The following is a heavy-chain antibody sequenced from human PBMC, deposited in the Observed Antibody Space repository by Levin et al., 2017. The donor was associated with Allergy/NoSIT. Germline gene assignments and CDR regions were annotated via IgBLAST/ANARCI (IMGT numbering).Heavy chain of an antibody. V-gene: IGHV1-18*01. CDR2: ISAYNGNT. J-gene: IGHJ6*02. CDR1: GYTFTSYG. Sequence: GESLKISCKASGYTFTSYGISWVRQAPGQGLEWMGWISAYNGNTNYAQKLQGRVTMTTDTSTSTAYMELRSLRSDDTAVYYCARETRQLVREYYYYGMDVWGQRTTVTVSS. D-gene: IGHD6-13*01. CDR3: ARETRQLVREYYYYGMDV.